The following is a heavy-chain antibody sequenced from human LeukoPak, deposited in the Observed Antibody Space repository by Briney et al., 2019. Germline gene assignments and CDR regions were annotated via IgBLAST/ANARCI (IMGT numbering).Heavy chain of an antibody. Sequence: SGPALVKPTQTLTLTCTFSGFSLCTSGMCVSWIRQPPGKALEWLARIDWDDDKYYSTSLKTRLTISKDTSKNQVVLTMTNMDPVDTATYYCARTPGCWSGGSELPAFDIWGQGTMVTVSS. CDR3: ARTPGCWSGGSELPAFDI. CDR2: IDWDDDK. D-gene: IGHD2-15*01. CDR1: GFSLCTSGMC. J-gene: IGHJ3*02. V-gene: IGHV2-70*11.